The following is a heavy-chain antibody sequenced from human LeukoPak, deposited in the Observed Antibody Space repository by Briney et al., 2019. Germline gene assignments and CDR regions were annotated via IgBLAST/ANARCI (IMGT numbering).Heavy chain of an antibody. J-gene: IGHJ3*01. V-gene: IGHV3-53*01. CDR3: TTVDSPRRGITMVRGVDPF. CDR1: GFIVSNKY. Sequence: GGSLRLSCAASGFIVSNKYMTWVRQAPGKGLEWVSLIYSDGRTYYADSVRGRCTISRDNSKNTLYLQMNSLKTEDTAVYYCTTVDSPRRGITMVRGVDPFWGQGTMVTVSS. D-gene: IGHD3-10*01. CDR2: IYSDGRT.